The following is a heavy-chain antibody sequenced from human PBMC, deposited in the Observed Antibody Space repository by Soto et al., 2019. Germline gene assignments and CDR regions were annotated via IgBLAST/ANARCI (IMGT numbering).Heavy chain of an antibody. CDR2: IDPSDSYT. D-gene: IGHD3-9*01. V-gene: IGHV5-10-1*01. CDR3: ARHESTADYDILTGTNWFDP. CDR1: GYSFTNYW. Sequence: PGESLKISCKGSGYSFTNYWISWVRQMPGKGLEWMGRIDPSDSYTNYSPSFQGHVTISADKSISTAYLQWSSLKASDTAMYYCARHESTADYDILTGTNWFDPWGQGTLVTVSS. J-gene: IGHJ5*02.